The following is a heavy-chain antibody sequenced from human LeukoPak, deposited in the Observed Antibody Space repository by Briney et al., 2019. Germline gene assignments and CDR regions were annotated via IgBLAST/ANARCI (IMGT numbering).Heavy chain of an antibody. D-gene: IGHD2-2*01. CDR1: GYTFLDYY. Sequence: ASVKVSCKASGYTFLDYYMHWVRQAPGQGLEWMGWINPSSGGTNYAQKFRGRVTVTRDTSISTVYMDLGGLTSDDTAMYYCARVRPCTAATCYRWFDPWGQGTLVTVSS. J-gene: IGHJ5*02. CDR2: INPSSGGT. V-gene: IGHV1-2*02. CDR3: ARVRPCTAATCYRWFDP.